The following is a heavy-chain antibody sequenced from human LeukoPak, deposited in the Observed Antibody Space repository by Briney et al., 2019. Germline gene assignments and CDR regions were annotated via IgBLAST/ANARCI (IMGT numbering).Heavy chain of an antibody. D-gene: IGHD4-17*01. CDR3: ARDPPLTTVTTFSFFDY. CDR1: EGTFSSYA. V-gene: IGHV1-2*02. Sequence: GASVKVSCKASEGTFSSYAISWVRQAPGQGLEWMGWINPNSGGTNYAQKFQGRVTMTRDTSISTAYMELSRLRSDDTAVYYCARDPPLTTVTTFSFFDYWGQGTLVTVSS. J-gene: IGHJ4*02. CDR2: INPNSGGT.